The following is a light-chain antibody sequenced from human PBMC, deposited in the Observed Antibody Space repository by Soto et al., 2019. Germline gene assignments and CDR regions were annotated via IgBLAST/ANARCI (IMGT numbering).Light chain of an antibody. CDR3: GTWDSSLRGVI. CDR2: DND. J-gene: IGLJ2*01. CDR1: SSNIGRNY. V-gene: IGLV1-51*01. Sequence: QSVLTQPPSVSAAPGQKVSISCSGSSSNIGRNYVSWYQHVPGTAPRLLIYDNDKRPSGMPDRFSGSKSGTSATLGITGLQTGDEADYYCGTWDSSLRGVIFGGGTKLTVL.